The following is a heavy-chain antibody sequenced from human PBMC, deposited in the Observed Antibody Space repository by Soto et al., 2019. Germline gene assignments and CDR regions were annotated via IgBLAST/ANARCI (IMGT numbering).Heavy chain of an antibody. CDR1: GYTFTSYA. CDR3: TRAYYHDSSSYYLDY. J-gene: IGHJ4*02. V-gene: IGHV1-3*01. Sequence: VKVSCKASGYTFTSYAIHWVRQAPGQRLEWMGWINAGNGNTKYSQKFQGRVTITRDTSASTAYMELSSLRSEDTAVYYCTRAYYHDSSSYYLDYWGQGTPVTVSS. CDR2: INAGNGNT. D-gene: IGHD3-22*01.